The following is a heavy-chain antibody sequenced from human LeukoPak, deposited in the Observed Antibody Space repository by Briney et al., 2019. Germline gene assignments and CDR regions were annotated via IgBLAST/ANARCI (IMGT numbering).Heavy chain of an antibody. J-gene: IGHJ4*02. CDR1: GGSISSSSYY. CDR3: ARHSSGNFDC. D-gene: IGHD6-19*01. CDR2: IYYSGST. V-gene: IGHV4-39*01. Sequence: SETLSLTCTVSGGSISSSSYYWGWIRQPPGKGLEWIGSIYYSGSTYYNPSLKSRVTISVDTSKNQFSLKLSSVTAADTAVYYCARHSSGNFDCWGQGTLVTVSS.